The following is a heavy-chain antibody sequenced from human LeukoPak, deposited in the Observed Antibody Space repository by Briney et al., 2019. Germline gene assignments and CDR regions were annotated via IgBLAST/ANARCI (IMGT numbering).Heavy chain of an antibody. J-gene: IGHJ6*02. CDR1: GFTFRNYA. D-gene: IGHD6-13*01. CDR3: AKYAAAAGNYGMDV. Sequence: GGSLRLSCAASGFTFRNYAMTWVRQAPGKGLEWVSTISDSGGSTWYTDSVKGRFIISRDNSRDTVYLQMNSLRAEDTAVYYCAKYAAAAGNYGMDVWGQGTTVTVSS. V-gene: IGHV3-23*01. CDR2: ISDSGGST.